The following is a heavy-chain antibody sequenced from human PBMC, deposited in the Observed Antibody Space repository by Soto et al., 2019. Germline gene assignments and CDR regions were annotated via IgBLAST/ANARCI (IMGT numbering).Heavy chain of an antibody. CDR1: GGSISSSNL. CDR3: ARDTRPAAGINWFDP. D-gene: IGHD6-13*01. J-gene: IGHJ5*02. V-gene: IGHV4-4*02. CDR2: ISHSGST. Sequence: QVQLQESGPGLVKPSGTLSLTCAVSGGSISSSNLWSWVRQPPGKVLEWIGEISHSGSTNYNQSLKSRVTIAVEKSKNQFCLELSSVTAAETAVYYCARDTRPAAGINWFDPWGQGTLVTVSS.